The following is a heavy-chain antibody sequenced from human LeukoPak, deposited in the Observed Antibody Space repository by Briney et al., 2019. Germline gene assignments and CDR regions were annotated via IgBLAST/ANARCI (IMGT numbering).Heavy chain of an antibody. Sequence: GGSLRLSCAASGFTFSTHWMHWIRQAPGKGLLWVSRINSDGSRINYADSVKGRFTISRDNAKNTAYLQVNSLRVEDTAVYYSARGKSGGYYMDVWGKGTTVTVSS. D-gene: IGHD3-3*01. V-gene: IGHV3-74*01. CDR1: GFTFSTHW. J-gene: IGHJ6*03. CDR2: INSDGSRI. CDR3: ARGKSGGYYMDV.